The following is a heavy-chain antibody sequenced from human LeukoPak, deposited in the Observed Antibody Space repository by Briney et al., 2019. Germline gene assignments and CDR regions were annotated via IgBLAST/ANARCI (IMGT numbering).Heavy chain of an antibody. Sequence: ASVKVSCKASGGTFSSYGINWVRQATGQGLEWMGWMNPNSGNTGSAQRFQGRVTMTRNTSISTAYMELSSLRSEDTAVYYCARALRVGRYSADYWGQGTLVTVSS. J-gene: IGHJ4*02. CDR3: ARALRVGRYSADY. V-gene: IGHV1-8*02. CDR2: MNPNSGNT. CDR1: GGTFSSYG. D-gene: IGHD2-15*01.